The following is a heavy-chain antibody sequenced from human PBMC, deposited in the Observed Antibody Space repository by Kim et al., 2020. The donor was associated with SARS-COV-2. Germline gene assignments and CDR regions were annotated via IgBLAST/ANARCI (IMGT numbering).Heavy chain of an antibody. J-gene: IGHJ6*02. Sequence: GGSLRLSCAASGFVFNTFGMHWVRQAPGRGLEWVAVISYYGSSQDYVESVKGRFTISRDNSKNLVYLQMTSLRVEDTAVYYCAKDVLSVHYYYGMDVWG. V-gene: IGHV3-30*18. D-gene: IGHD3-3*01. CDR2: ISYYGSSQ. CDR3: AKDVLSVHYYYGMDV. CDR1: GFVFNTFG.